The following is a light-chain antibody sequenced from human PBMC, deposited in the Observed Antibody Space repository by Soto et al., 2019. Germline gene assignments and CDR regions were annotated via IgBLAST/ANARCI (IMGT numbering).Light chain of an antibody. Sequence: EIVLTQSPGTLSLSPGERATLSCRASQSVSSSYLAWYQQKPGQAPRLLIYGASSTDTGIPDRFSSSGSGTDFSLTISRLEPEDFAVSYCQSYSSSPLYTLGQGTKREIK. CDR2: GAS. J-gene: IGKJ2*01. CDR3: QSYSSSPLYT. CDR1: QSVSSSY. V-gene: IGKV3-20*01.